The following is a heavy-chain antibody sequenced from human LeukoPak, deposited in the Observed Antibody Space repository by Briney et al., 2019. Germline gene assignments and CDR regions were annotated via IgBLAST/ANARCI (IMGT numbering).Heavy chain of an antibody. CDR1: GYTFTGYY. CDR2: INPDSGGT. D-gene: IGHD5-24*01. V-gene: IGHV1-2*02. J-gene: IGHJ6*02. CDR3: ARDLRDGFNLTYYYYYAMGV. Sequence: ASVKVSCKASGYTFTGYYLHWVRQAPGQGLEWMGWINPDSGGTKSAQKFQGRVTMTRDTSISTAYMELSRLRSEDTAVYYCARDLRDGFNLTYYYYYAMGVWGQGTTVTVSS.